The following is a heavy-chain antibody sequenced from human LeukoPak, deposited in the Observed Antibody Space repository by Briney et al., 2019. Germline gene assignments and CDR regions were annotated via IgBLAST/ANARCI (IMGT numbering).Heavy chain of an antibody. D-gene: IGHD2-2*01. CDR3: ARQKGYCSSTSCRRDYYYYYGMDV. Sequence: GESLQISCKGSGYSFTSYWIGWVRQMPGKGLEWMGIIYPGDSDTRYSPSFQGQVTISADKSISTAYLQWSSLKASDTAMYYCARQKGYCSSTSCRRDYYYYYGMDVWGQGTTVTVSS. J-gene: IGHJ6*02. V-gene: IGHV5-51*01. CDR1: GYSFTSYW. CDR2: IYPGDSDT.